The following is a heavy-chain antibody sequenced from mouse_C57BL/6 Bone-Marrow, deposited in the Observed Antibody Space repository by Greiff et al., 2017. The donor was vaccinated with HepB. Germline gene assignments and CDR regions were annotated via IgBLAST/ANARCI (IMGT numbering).Heavy chain of an antibody. D-gene: IGHD2-1*01. J-gene: IGHJ3*01. CDR3: ARSTMGLRGFAY. Sequence: QVQLQQPGAELVMPGASVKLSCKASGYTFTSYWMHWVKQRPGQGLEWIGEIDPSDSYINYNQKFKGKSTLTGDKSSSTAYMQLSSLTSEDSAVYYCARSTMGLRGFAYWGQGTLVTVSA. CDR1: GYTFTSYW. CDR2: IDPSDSYI. V-gene: IGHV1-69*01.